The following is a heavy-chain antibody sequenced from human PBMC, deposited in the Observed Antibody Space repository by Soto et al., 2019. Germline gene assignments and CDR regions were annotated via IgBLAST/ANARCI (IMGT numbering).Heavy chain of an antibody. V-gene: IGHV4-4*02. CDR2: IYHSGST. J-gene: IGHJ6*02. CDR3: ARGRVVVAATRDYYYGMDV. Sequence: SSETLSLTCAVSGGSISSSNWWSWVRQPPGKGLEWIGEIYHSGSTNYNPSLKSRVTISVDKSKNQFSLKLSSVTAADTAVYYCARGRVVVAATRDYYYGMDVWGQGTTVTVSS. D-gene: IGHD2-15*01. CDR1: GGSISSSNW.